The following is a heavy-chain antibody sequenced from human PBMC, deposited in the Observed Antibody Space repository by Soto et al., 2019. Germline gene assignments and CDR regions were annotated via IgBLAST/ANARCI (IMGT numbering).Heavy chain of an antibody. CDR2: IYHSGST. CDR1: GGSISSSNW. J-gene: IGHJ4*02. V-gene: IGHV4-4*02. Sequence: SETLSLTCAVSGGSISSSNWWSWVRQPPGKGLEWIGEIYHSGSTNYNPSLKSRVTISVDKSKNQFSLKLSSVTAADTAVYYCARLMSGIAAAGTKGGFDYWGQGTLVTVSS. CDR3: ARLMSGIAAAGTKGGFDY. D-gene: IGHD6-13*01.